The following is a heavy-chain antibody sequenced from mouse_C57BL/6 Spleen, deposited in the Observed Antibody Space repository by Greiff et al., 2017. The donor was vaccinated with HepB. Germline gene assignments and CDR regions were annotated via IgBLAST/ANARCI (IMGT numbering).Heavy chain of an antibody. CDR3: ARLGQESAMDY. J-gene: IGHJ4*01. V-gene: IGHV1-69*01. CDR2: IDPSDSYT. CDR1: GYTFTSYW. Sequence: VQLQQPGAELVMPGASVKLSCKASGYTFTSYWMHWVKQRPGQGLEWIGEIDPSDSYTNYNQKFKGKSTLTVDKSSSTAYMQLSSLTSEDSAVYYCARLGQESAMDYWGQGPSVTVSS. D-gene: IGHD4-1*01.